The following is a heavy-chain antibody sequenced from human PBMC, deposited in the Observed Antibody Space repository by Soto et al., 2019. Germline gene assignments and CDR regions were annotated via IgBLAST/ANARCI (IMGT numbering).Heavy chain of an antibody. D-gene: IGHD3-3*01. CDR2: IVPMFGTS. CDR3: NRGSEYDFWSGYL. Sequence: VASVKVSCKVTGGTSTRYAIDWVRQAPGQGLEWMGGIVPMFGTSKYAQKFQGRVTITADTSTNIAYMELRSLRSEDTAVYYCNRGSEYDFWSGYLWGQATLVTVS. V-gene: IGHV1-69*06. CDR1: GGTSTRYA. J-gene: IGHJ4*02.